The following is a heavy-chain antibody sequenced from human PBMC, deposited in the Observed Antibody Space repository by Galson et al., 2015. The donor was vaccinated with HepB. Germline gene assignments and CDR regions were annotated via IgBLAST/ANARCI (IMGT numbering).Heavy chain of an antibody. CDR2: INAGNGNT. D-gene: IGHD2-2*01. V-gene: IGHV1-3*01. Sequence: SVKVSCKASGYTFTSYAMHWVRQAPGQRLEWMGWINAGNGNTKYSQKFQGRVTMTRDTSISTAYMELSRLRSDDTAVYYCARDIVVVPAAINYYYYMDVWGKGTTVTVSS. J-gene: IGHJ6*03. CDR1: GYTFTSYA. CDR3: ARDIVVVPAAINYYYYMDV.